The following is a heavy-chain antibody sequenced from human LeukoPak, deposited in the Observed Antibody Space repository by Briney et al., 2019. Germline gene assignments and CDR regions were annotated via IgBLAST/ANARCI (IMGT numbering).Heavy chain of an antibody. Sequence: GGSLRLSCAASGFTFSNAWMSWVCQAPGKGLEWVGRIKSKTDGGTTDYAAPVKGRFTISRDDSKNTLYLQMNSLKTEDTAVYYCTTDLTVVVTFRWFDPWGQGTLVTVSS. CDR3: TTDLTVVVTFRWFDP. D-gene: IGHD2-21*02. V-gene: IGHV3-15*01. CDR1: GFTFSNAW. CDR2: IKSKTDGGTT. J-gene: IGHJ5*02.